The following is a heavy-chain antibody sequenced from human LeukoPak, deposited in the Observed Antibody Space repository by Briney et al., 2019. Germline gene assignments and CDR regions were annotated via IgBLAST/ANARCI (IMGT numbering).Heavy chain of an antibody. Sequence: SETLSLTCAVSGGSISSYYWSWIRQPPGKGLEWIGYIYYSGSTNYNPSLKSRVTISVDTSKNQFSLKLSSVTAADTAVYYCARAGWQLSDFDYWGQGTLVTVSS. CDR3: ARAGWQLSDFDY. J-gene: IGHJ4*02. CDR2: IYYSGST. D-gene: IGHD6-6*01. CDR1: GGSISSYY. V-gene: IGHV4-59*01.